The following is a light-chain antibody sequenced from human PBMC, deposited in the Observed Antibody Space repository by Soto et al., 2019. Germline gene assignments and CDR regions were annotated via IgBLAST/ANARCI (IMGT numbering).Light chain of an antibody. V-gene: IGLV2-14*02. CDR3: SSYGASSTL. CDR2: EGS. CDR1: SSDVGSYNL. J-gene: IGLJ2*01. Sequence: QCVRTQPASVSGSPGRSITISCTGTSSDVGSYNLVSWYQQHPGKAPKLMIYEGSKRPSGVSNRFSGSKSGNTASLTISGLQPEDEADYYCSSYGASSTLFGGGTQLTVL.